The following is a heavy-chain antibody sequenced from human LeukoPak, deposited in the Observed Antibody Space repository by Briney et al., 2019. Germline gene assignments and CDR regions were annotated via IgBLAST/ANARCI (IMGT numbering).Heavy chain of an antibody. CDR2: INAGNGNT. J-gene: IGHJ6*03. D-gene: IGHD2-2*01. Sequence: ASVKVSCKASGYTFTSYAMHWVRQAPGQRLEWMGWINAGNGNTKYSQKFQGRVTITRDTSASTAYMELSSLRSEDTAVYYCARDFRSTAPFGDYYYYMDVWGKGTTVTVSS. CDR1: GYTFTSYA. CDR3: ARDFRSTAPFGDYYYYMDV. V-gene: IGHV1-3*01.